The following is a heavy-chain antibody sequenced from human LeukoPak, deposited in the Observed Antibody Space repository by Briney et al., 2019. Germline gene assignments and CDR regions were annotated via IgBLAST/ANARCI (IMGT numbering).Heavy chain of an antibody. V-gene: IGHV1-69*04. CDR3: ASGTPPAKNTGYYYSIEV. J-gene: IGHJ6*01. Sequence: ASVKSSCKAPGGTFSTYAISSVRQALGQGLEWMGSIIPILVIANYAQKSQGRVTSTAENSTGTAYMKLSSLRSEDRAVYYCASGTPPAKNTGYYYSIEVWGQGETVSVSS. CDR2: IIPILVIA. D-gene: IGHD1/OR15-1a*01. CDR1: GGTFSTYA.